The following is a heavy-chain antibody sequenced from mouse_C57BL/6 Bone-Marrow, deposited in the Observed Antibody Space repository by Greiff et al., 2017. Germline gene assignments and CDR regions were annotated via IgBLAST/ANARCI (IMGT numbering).Heavy chain of an antibody. D-gene: IGHD1-1*01. J-gene: IGHJ4*01. CDR1: GYAFTNYL. CDR3: ARCPLYYYGSSYYAMDY. Sequence: VHLVESGAELVRPGTSVKVSCKASGYAFTNYLIEWVKQRPGQGLEWIGVINPGSGGTNYNEKFKGKATLTADKSSSTAYMQLSSLTSDDSAVYFCARCPLYYYGSSYYAMDYWGQGTSVTVSS. V-gene: IGHV1-54*01. CDR2: INPGSGGT.